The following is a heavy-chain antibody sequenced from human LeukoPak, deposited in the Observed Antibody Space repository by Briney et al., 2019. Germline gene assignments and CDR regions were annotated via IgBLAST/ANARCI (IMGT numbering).Heavy chain of an antibody. D-gene: IGHD6-13*01. CDR3: AKDRIAAAGAEYFQH. Sequence: GGSLRLSCAASGLTFSNYWMHWVRQAPGKGLVWVSPIRTDGLETSYADSVKGRFTVSRDNAKNTLYPQMNSLRAEDTAVYYCAKDRIAAAGAEYFQHWGQGTLVTVSS. CDR2: IRTDGLET. CDR1: GLTFSNYW. J-gene: IGHJ1*01. V-gene: IGHV3-74*01.